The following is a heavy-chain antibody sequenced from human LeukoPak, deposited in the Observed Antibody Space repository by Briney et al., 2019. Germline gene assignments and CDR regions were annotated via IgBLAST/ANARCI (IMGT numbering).Heavy chain of an antibody. CDR3: ARGDGSGWYTDNWFDP. D-gene: IGHD6-19*01. Sequence: SETLSLTCTVSGGSISSYYWSWIRQPAGKGLEWIGRIYTSGSTNYNPSLKSRVTISVDTSKNQFSLKLSSVTAADTAVYYCARGDGSGWYTDNWFDPWGQGTLVTVSS. CDR2: IYTSGST. J-gene: IGHJ5*02. V-gene: IGHV4-4*07. CDR1: GGSISSYY.